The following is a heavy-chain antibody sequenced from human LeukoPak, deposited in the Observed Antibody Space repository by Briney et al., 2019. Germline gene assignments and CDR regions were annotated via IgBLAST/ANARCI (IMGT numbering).Heavy chain of an antibody. D-gene: IGHD3-10*02. CDR3: AKDTTFVGAFDI. CDR1: GFTFSSYA. V-gene: IGHV3-23*01. J-gene: IGHJ3*02. Sequence: PGGSLRLSCAASGFTFSSYAMSWVRQAPGKGLEWVSAISGSGGSTYYADSVKGRFTISRDSSKNTLYLQMNSLRAEDTAVYYCAKDTTFVGAFDIWGQGTMVTVSS. CDR2: ISGSGGST.